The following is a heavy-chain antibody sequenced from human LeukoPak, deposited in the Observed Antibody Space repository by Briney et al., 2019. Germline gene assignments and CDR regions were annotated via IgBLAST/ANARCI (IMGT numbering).Heavy chain of an antibody. Sequence: ASVKVSCKASGYTFTSYYMHWVRQAPGQGLEWMGIINPSGGSTSYAQKFQGRVTMTRDMSTSTVYMELSSLRSEDTAVYYCARNRGDQDYYYYYYMDVWGKGTTVTVSS. V-gene: IGHV1-46*01. CDR2: INPSGGST. CDR1: GYTFTSYY. J-gene: IGHJ6*03. CDR3: ARNRGDQDYYYYYYMDV. D-gene: IGHD4-17*01.